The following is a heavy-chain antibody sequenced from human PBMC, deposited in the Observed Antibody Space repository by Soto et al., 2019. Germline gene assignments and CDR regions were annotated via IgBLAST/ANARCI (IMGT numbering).Heavy chain of an antibody. CDR2: IYYSGST. CDR1: GGSISSGDYY. D-gene: IGHD2-8*01. CDR3: ARSGYCTNGVCYTPFDD. Sequence: PSETLSLTCTVSGGSISSGDYYWSWIRQPPGKGLEWIGYIYYSGSTYYNPSLKSRVTISVDTSKNQFSLKLSSVTAADTAVYYCARSGYCTNGVCYTPFDDWGQGTLVTVSS. V-gene: IGHV4-30-4*01. J-gene: IGHJ4*02.